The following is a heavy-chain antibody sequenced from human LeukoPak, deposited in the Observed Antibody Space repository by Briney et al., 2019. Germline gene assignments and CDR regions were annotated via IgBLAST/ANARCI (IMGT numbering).Heavy chain of an antibody. V-gene: IGHV7-4-1*02. CDR3: VRGTPTPGMDY. Sequence: ASVKVSCKASGYIFTSYVLHWVRQAPGQGLEWMGWINTNTGNPRYAQDFTGRFVFSLDTSVSTAYLQITSLKADDTAAYYCVRGTPTPGMDYWGQGTQVTVSS. CDR2: INTNTGNP. J-gene: IGHJ4*02. D-gene: IGHD3-10*01. CDR1: GYIFTSYV.